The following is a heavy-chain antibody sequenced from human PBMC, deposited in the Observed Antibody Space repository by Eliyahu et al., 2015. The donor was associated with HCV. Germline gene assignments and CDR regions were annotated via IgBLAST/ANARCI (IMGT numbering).Heavy chain of an antibody. CDR3: AKEFAGAIDF. V-gene: IGHV3-23*01. CDR1: GFTFSSYA. CDR2: ISGSGAGT. J-gene: IGHJ4*02. Sequence: EVQLLESGGGLVQPGGSLRLSCXASGFTFSSYAMGWVRQAPGAGLEWVSAISGSGAGTYYADSVKGRFTISRDNSKNTLDLQMNSLRAEDTAVYYCAKEFAGAIDFWGQGTLVTVSS. D-gene: IGHD3-16*01.